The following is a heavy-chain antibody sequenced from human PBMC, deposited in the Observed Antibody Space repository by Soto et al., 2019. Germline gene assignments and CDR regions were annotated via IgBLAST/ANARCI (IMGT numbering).Heavy chain of an antibody. J-gene: IGHJ4*02. D-gene: IGHD4-17*01. V-gene: IGHV3-23*01. CDR2: ISGSGGST. CDR1: GFTFSSYG. Sequence: HPGGSLRLSCAASGFTFSSYGMNWVRQVPGKGLEWVSAISGSGGSTYYADSVKGRFAISRDNSKNTLYLQMNSLRAEDTAVYYCAKDNGDYYRGQGTLVTVSS. CDR3: AKDNGDYY.